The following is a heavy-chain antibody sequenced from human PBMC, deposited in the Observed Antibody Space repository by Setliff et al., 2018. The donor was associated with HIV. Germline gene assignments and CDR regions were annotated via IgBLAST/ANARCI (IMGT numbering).Heavy chain of an antibody. CDR3: ARDASQGAFDAFDI. Sequence: TLSLTCTVSGGSISSSSYYWGWIRQPPGKGLERIGSIYYSGSTYYNPSLKSRVTISVDTSKNQFSLKLSSVTAADTAVYYCARDASQGAFDAFDIWGQRTMVTVSS. CDR2: IYYSGST. CDR1: GGSISSSSYY. D-gene: IGHD1-26*01. V-gene: IGHV4-39*07. J-gene: IGHJ3*02.